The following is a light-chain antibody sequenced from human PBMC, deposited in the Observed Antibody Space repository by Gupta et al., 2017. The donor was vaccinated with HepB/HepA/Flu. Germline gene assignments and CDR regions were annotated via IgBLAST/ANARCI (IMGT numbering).Light chain of an antibody. Sequence: SALTQPASVSGSPGQSITIACTGTSSDVGGYNYVSWYQQHPGEAPKLMIYDVSSRPSGVSNRFSGTKSGNTASLTIAGLQAEDEADYYCSSDTSSSTHVVFGGGTKLTVL. V-gene: IGLV2-14*03. CDR3: SSDTSSSTHVV. J-gene: IGLJ2*01. CDR2: DVS. CDR1: SSDVGGYNY.